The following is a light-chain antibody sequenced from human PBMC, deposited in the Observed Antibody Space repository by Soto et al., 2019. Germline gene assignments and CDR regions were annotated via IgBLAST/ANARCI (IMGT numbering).Light chain of an antibody. V-gene: IGKV1-5*03. CDR2: KAS. J-gene: IGKJ1*01. CDR3: QQYINYSWT. Sequence: DFPMTQPPSTLSASVGDTVTITCRASRSIDDWLAWYQQRPGKAPKLLIYKASNLESGVPSRFSGSGFGTEFTLTISSLQPDDFATYYCQQYINYSWTFGPGTKVEI. CDR1: RSIDDW.